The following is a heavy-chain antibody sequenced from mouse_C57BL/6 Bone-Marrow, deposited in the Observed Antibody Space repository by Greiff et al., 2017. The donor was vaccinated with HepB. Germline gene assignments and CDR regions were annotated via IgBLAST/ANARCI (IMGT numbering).Heavy chain of an antibody. Sequence: EVKLQESGGGLVKPGGSLKLSCAASGFTFSDYGMHWVRQAPEKGLEWVAYISSGSSTIYYADTVKGRFTISRDNAKNTLFLQMTSLRSEDTAMYYCARGYYYGSSDDYAMDYWGQGTSVTVSS. J-gene: IGHJ4*01. CDR2: ISSGSSTI. CDR3: ARGYYYGSSDDYAMDY. CDR1: GFTFSDYG. V-gene: IGHV5-17*01. D-gene: IGHD1-1*01.